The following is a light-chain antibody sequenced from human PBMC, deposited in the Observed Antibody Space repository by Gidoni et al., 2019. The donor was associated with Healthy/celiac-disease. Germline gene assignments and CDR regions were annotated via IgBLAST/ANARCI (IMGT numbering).Light chain of an antibody. CDR2: GAS. Sequence: TQSPATLSVSPGERATLSCRASQSVSSNLAWYQQKPGQAPRLLIYGASTRATGIPARFSGSGSGTEFTLTISSLQSEDFAVYYCQQCNNWPRTFXQXTKVEIK. J-gene: IGKJ1*01. V-gene: IGKV3-15*01. CDR3: QQCNNWPRT. CDR1: QSVSSN.